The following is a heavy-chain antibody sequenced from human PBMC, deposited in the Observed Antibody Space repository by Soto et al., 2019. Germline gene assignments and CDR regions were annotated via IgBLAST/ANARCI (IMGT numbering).Heavy chain of an antibody. J-gene: IGHJ6*02. CDR1: GYTFTGYY. V-gene: IGHV1-2*04. D-gene: IGHD6-13*01. CDR3: ARDYVAAGVYYYGMDV. Sequence: ASVKVSCKASGYTFTGYYMHWVRQAPGQGLEWMGWINPNSGGTNYAQKFQGWVTMTRDTSISTAYMELSRLRSDDTAVYYCARDYVAAGVYYYGMDVWGQGTTVTVSS. CDR2: INPNSGGT.